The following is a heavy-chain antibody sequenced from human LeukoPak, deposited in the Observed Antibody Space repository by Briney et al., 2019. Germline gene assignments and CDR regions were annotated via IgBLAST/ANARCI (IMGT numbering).Heavy chain of an antibody. Sequence: GGSLRLSCAGSGFIFSNYAMSWVRQAPGKGLECVSSITGSGDSTYYADSVKGRFTISRDNSKSALYLQMNSLRAEDTAVYHCAIHDSSGWYFFWGQGTLATVSS. D-gene: IGHD6-19*01. CDR2: ITGSGDST. CDR1: GFIFSNYA. CDR3: AIHDSSGWYFF. V-gene: IGHV3-23*01. J-gene: IGHJ4*02.